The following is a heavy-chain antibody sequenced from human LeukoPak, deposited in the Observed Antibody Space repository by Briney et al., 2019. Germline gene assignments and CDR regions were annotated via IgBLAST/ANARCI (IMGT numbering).Heavy chain of an antibody. CDR3: AKDISGWYGSFAFDI. CDR1: GFTFSSYA. V-gene: IGHV3-23*01. D-gene: IGHD6-19*01. J-gene: IGHJ3*02. Sequence: GGSLRLSCAASGFTFSSYAMSWVRQAPGKGLEWVSAISGSGGSTYYADSVKGRFTISRDNSKNTLYLQMNSLRAEDTAVSSCAKDISGWYGSFAFDIWGQGTMVTVSS. CDR2: ISGSGGST.